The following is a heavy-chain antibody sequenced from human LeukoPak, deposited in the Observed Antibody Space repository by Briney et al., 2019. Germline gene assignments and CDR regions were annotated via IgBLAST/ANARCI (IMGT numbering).Heavy chain of an antibody. D-gene: IGHD1-14*01. CDR3: ARDAEYRMDV. V-gene: IGHV3-33*01. CDR2: IWYDGSNK. J-gene: IGHJ6*02. Sequence: GRSLRLSCAASGFTFSSYGMHWVRQAPGKGLEWVAVIWYDGSNKYYADSVKGRFTISRDNYKHTLYLQMNSLRAEDTAVYYCARDAEYRMDVWGQGTTVTVSS. CDR1: GFTFSSYG.